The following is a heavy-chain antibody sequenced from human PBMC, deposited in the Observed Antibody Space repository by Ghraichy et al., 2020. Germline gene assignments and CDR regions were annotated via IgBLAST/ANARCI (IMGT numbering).Heavy chain of an antibody. V-gene: IGHV3-23*01. Sequence: ESLNISCPTSRFTFTIHAMSWVRQAPGKGLEWVSTVTSADDTYYADSVQGRFTISRDNSKNTIYLQMNNLGAEDTAVYYCAEGGITPFRPLFDYWDQGALVTVSS. CDR1: RFTFTIHA. D-gene: IGHD1-14*01. CDR2: VTSADDT. CDR3: AEGGITPFRPLFDY. J-gene: IGHJ4*02.